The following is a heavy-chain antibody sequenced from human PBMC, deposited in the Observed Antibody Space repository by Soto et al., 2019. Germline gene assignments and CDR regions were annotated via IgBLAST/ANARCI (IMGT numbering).Heavy chain of an antibody. D-gene: IGHD6-13*01. CDR2: ISSSSSYI. V-gene: IGHV3-21*01. CDR3: ARRYSSSWSQYYYYMDV. J-gene: IGHJ6*03. CDR1: GFTFSSYS. Sequence: TGGSLRLSCAASGFTFSSYSMNWVRQAPGKGLEWVSSISSSSSYIYYADSVKGRFTISRDNAKNSLYLQMNSLRAEDTAVYYCARRYSSSWSQYYYYMDVWGKGTTVTVSS.